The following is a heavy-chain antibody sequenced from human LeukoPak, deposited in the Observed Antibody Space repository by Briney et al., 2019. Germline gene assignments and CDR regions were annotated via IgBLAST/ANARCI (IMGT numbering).Heavy chain of an antibody. CDR1: GFTFSSYG. V-gene: IGHV3-33*01. Sequence: PGGSLRLSCAASGFTFSSYGMHWVRQAPGKGLEWVAVIWYDGSNKYYADSVKGRFTISRDNSKNTLYLQMNSLRAEDTAVYYCARDLARNPQNRLGGYNPWYWGQGTLVTVSS. D-gene: IGHD3-22*01. J-gene: IGHJ4*02. CDR2: IWYDGSNK. CDR3: ARDLARNPQNRLGGYNPWY.